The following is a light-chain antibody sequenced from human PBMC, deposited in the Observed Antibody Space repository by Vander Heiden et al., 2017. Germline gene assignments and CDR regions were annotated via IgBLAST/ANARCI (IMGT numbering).Light chain of an antibody. J-gene: IGKJ1*01. V-gene: IGKV3-20*01. Sequence: EIVLTHSPGTLSLSPGERATLSCRVSQSVSSHYLAWYQKKPGQAPRLLMYDASSRATGISDRFSGSGSGTDFTLTITRLEPEDFAVYYCQQNRTFGQGTKVEIK. CDR3: QQNRT. CDR1: QSVSSHY. CDR2: DAS.